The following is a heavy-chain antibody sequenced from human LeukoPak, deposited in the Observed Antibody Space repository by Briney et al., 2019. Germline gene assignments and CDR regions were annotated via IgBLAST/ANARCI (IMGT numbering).Heavy chain of an antibody. D-gene: IGHD2-2*02. CDR1: GFTFSSYW. CDR2: IKQDGSEK. Sequence: GGSLRLSCAASGFTFSSYWMSWVRQAPGKGLEWVANIKQDGSEKYYVDSVKGRFTISRDNAKNSLYLQMNSLRAEDTAVYYCARAGAPSDIVVVPAAIPPTYYYYYMDVWGKGTTVTVSS. V-gene: IGHV3-7*01. CDR3: ARAGAPSDIVVVPAAIPPTYYYYYMDV. J-gene: IGHJ6*03.